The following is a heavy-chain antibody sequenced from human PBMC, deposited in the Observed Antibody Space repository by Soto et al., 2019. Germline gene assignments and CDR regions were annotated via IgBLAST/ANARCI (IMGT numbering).Heavy chain of an antibody. CDR1: GGFISTYY. J-gene: IGHJ4*02. V-gene: IGHV4-59*01. D-gene: IGHD5-12*01. CDR2: ISSSGIP. Sequence: SETLSLTCTVSGGFISTYYWSWIRQPPGKGLECIGYISSSGIPNYNPSLKSRLTISVDTSENQFSLKLSSVTAADTAIYYCARRIVATETFDYWGQGTLVSVSS. CDR3: ARRIVATETFDY.